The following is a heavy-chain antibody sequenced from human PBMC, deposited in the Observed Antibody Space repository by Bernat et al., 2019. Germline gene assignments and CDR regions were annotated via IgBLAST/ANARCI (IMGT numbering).Heavy chain of an antibody. CDR2: ISYDGSNK. CDR3: AGYASDSSSWFAYYFDY. CDR1: GFTFSSYA. J-gene: IGHJ4*01. Sequence: QVQLVESGGGVVQPGRSLRLSCAASGFTFSSYAMHWVRQAPGKGLEWVAVISYDGSNKYYADSVKGRFTISRDNSKNTLYLQMNSLRAEDTAVYYCAGYASDSSSWFAYYFDYWGHGTLVTVSS. D-gene: IGHD6-13*01. V-gene: IGHV3-30*01.